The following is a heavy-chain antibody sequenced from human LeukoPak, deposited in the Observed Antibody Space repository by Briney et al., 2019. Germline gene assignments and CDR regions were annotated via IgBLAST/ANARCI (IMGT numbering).Heavy chain of an antibody. D-gene: IGHD3-22*01. V-gene: IGHV3-74*01. J-gene: IGHJ4*02. CDR2: INSDGSST. CDR3: ARTDDSSGYYSLALDY. CDR1: GFTFSSYW. Sequence: PGGSLTLSCAASGFTFSSYWMHWVRQAPGKGLVWVSRINSDGSSTSYADSVKGRFTISRDNAKNTLYLQMNSLRAEDTAVYYCARTDDSSGYYSLALDYWGQGTLVTVSS.